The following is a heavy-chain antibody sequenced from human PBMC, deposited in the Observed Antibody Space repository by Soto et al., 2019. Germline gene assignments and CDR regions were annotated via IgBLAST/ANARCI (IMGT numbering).Heavy chain of an antibody. CDR1: GFTFSSYE. Sequence: ELQLVESGGGLVQPGGSPRLSCAASGFTFSSYEMNWVRQAPGKGLEWLSHISGSGATIFYADSVKGRFTISRDNARNSVYLQMNSLRAEDTAVYYCARGLWSGYLAGFDPWGQGTLVTVSS. CDR3: ARGLWSGYLAGFDP. J-gene: IGHJ5*02. CDR2: ISGSGATI. V-gene: IGHV3-48*03. D-gene: IGHD3-3*01.